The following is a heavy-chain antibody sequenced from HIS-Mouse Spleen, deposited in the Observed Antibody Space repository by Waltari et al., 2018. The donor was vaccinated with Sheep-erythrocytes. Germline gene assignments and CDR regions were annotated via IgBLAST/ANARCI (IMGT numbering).Heavy chain of an antibody. D-gene: IGHD7-27*01. V-gene: IGHV4-31*03. CDR2: SYYSGST. J-gene: IGHJ4*02. CDR3: ARDPLTGADY. CDR1: GGSISSGGYC. Sequence: QVQLQESGPGLVKPSQTLSLTCTVSGGSISSGGYCWSGIRQHPGKGLEWIGYSYYSGSTYYNPSLKSRVTISVDTSKNQFSLKLSSVTAADTAVYYCARDPLTGADYWGQGTLVTVSS.